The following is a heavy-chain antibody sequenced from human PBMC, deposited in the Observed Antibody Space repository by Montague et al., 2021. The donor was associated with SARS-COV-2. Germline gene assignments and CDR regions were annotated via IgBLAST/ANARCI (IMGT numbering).Heavy chain of an antibody. CDR3: VSSLPGNQFQFDY. CDR1: GGSITSGGYY. J-gene: IGHJ4*02. V-gene: IGHV4-31*03. D-gene: IGHD1-14*01. CDR2: LYYNGMT. Sequence: TLSLTCSVSGGSITSGGYYWTWIRQRPGGDLEWLGYLYYNGMTHYSPSLKSRASSSLDTSKNQFSLKLISATATDSALYFCVSSLPGNQFQFDYWGQGALVTVSS.